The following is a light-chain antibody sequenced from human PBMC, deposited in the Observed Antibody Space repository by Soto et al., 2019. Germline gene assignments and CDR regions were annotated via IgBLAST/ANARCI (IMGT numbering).Light chain of an antibody. CDR2: DES. J-gene: IGKJ5*01. V-gene: IGKV3-11*01. Sequence: EIVLTQSPATLSLSPGESATPSCRASQSVSSYLAWYQQKTGQAPRLLIYDESNRATGIPDRFSGSGSGTDLNLTISRLEPEDFAVYYCQKRSNWRITCGQGTRLEIK. CDR3: QKRSNWRIT. CDR1: QSVSSY.